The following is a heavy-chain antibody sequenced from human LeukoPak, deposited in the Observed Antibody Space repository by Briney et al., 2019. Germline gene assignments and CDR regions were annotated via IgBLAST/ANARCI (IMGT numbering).Heavy chain of an antibody. CDR3: ARHAGYCSGGSCYSVHFDY. CDR2: INHSGST. J-gene: IGHJ4*02. CDR1: GGSFSGYY. Sequence: SETLSLTCAVYGGSFSGYYWSWIRQPPGKGLEWIGEINHSGSTNYNPSLKSRVTISVDTSKNQFSLKLSSVTAADTAVYYCARHAGYCSGGSCYSVHFDYWGQGTLVTVSS. V-gene: IGHV4-34*01. D-gene: IGHD2-15*01.